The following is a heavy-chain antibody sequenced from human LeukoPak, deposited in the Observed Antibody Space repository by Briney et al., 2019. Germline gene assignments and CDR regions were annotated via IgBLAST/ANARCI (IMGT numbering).Heavy chain of an antibody. D-gene: IGHD2-2*01. CDR1: GGSISSSSYY. V-gene: IGHV4-39*07. CDR3: ARVDSDIVVVPSTLYYYYYYMDV. J-gene: IGHJ6*03. CDR2: IYYSGST. Sequence: SETLSLTCTVSGGSISSSSYYWGWIRQPPGKGLEWIGSIYYSGSTNYNPSLKSRVTISVDTSKNQFSLKLSSVTAADTAVYYCARVDSDIVVVPSTLYYYYYYMDVWGKGTTVTISS.